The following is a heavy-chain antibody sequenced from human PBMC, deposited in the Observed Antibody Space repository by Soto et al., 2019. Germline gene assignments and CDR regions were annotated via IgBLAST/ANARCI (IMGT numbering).Heavy chain of an antibody. V-gene: IGHV4-39*01. J-gene: IGHJ6*02. CDR2: IYYSGST. Sequence: SETLSLTCAVYGGSFSSYYSGCIRQPPGKGLEWIGSIYYSGSTYYNPSLKSRVTISVDTSKNQFSLKLSSVTAADTAVYYCARGYGDYNYYGMDVWGQGTTVTVSS. CDR3: ARGYGDYNYYGMDV. D-gene: IGHD4-17*01. CDR1: GGSFSSYY.